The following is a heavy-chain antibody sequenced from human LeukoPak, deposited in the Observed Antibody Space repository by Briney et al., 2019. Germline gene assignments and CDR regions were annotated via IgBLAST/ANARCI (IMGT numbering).Heavy chain of an antibody. J-gene: IGHJ6*03. Sequence: SETLSLTCTVSGGSISSSSYYWGWIRQPPGKGLEWIGSIYYSGSTYYNPSLKSRVTISVDTSKNQFSLKLSSVTAADTAVYYCARSMVVKYYYMDVWGKGTTVTVSS. V-gene: IGHV4-39*07. CDR2: IYYSGST. CDR1: GGSISSSSYY. CDR3: ARSMVVKYYYMDV. D-gene: IGHD3-10*01.